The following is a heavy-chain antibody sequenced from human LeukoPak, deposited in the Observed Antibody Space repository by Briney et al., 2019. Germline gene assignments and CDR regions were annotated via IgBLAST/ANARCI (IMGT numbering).Heavy chain of an antibody. Sequence: ASVKVSCKASGYTFTDYYIHWVRQAPGQGLEYMGWINPNSGGTSYAQKFHDRVTMTRDTSLTSAYFELSRLTSDDTAVYYCARYLSSGGDYWGQGTLVTVPS. CDR1: GYTFTDYY. D-gene: IGHD2-15*01. J-gene: IGHJ4*02. V-gene: IGHV1-2*02. CDR3: ARYLSSGGDY. CDR2: INPNSGGT.